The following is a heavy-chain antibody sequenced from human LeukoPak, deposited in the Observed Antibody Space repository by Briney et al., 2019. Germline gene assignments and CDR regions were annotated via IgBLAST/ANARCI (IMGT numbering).Heavy chain of an antibody. Sequence: SAKVSRKPSVGTFSTYAISWVRQAPRQGLEWMGGIIPIFGTANYAQKLQGRVTTTADESTSTAYMELSSLRSEDTALYYCARDLSLTGNEKVFGYWGQGTLVTASS. V-gene: IGHV1-69*13. D-gene: IGHD3-9*01. J-gene: IGHJ4*02. CDR1: VGTFSTYA. CDR3: ARDLSLTGNEKVFGY. CDR2: IIPIFGTA.